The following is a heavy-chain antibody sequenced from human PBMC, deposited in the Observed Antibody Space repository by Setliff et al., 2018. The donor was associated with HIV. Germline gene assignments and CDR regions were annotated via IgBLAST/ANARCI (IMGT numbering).Heavy chain of an antibody. Sequence: PSETLSLTCAVYGGSFPAYYWNWVRQPPGKGLEWIGEINYSGDTPYNPSLKNRVNMFIDTSKKQFSLKVSSVTAADTAVYYCVRQHGDYAFGPWGQGTLVTVSS. CDR3: VRQHGDYAFGP. V-gene: IGHV4-34*01. J-gene: IGHJ5*02. CDR1: GGSFPAYY. D-gene: IGHD4-17*01. CDR2: INYSGDT.